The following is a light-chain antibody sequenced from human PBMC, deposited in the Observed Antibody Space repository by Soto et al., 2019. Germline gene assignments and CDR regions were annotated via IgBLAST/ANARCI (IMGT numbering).Light chain of an antibody. CDR2: DAS. J-gene: IGKJ5*01. V-gene: IGKV3-11*01. Sequence: EIVLTQSPATLSLSPWERATLSCRASQSVSSYLAWYQQKPGQAPRLLIYDASTRATGSPERFSGSGSGTDFTITISSLEPEDFAVYYCQQRSNWPPITFGQGTRLEIK. CDR3: QQRSNWPPIT. CDR1: QSVSSY.